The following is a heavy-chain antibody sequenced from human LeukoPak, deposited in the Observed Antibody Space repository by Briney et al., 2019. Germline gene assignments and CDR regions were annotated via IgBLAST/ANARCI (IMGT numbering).Heavy chain of an antibody. D-gene: IGHD3-3*01. J-gene: IGHJ6*03. V-gene: IGHV1-18*01. CDR1: GYTFTSYG. CDR2: ISAYNGNT. CDR3: ARVRSYGFWSGYPDYYYYMDV. Sequence: ASVKVSCKASGYTFTSYGISWVRQAPGQGLEWMGWISAYNGNTNYAQKLQGRVTMTTDTSTSTAYMELRSLRSDDTAVYYCARVRSYGFWSGYPDYYYYMDVWGKGTTVTVSS.